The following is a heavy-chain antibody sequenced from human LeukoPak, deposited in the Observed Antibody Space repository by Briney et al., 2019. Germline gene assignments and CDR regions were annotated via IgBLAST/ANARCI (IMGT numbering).Heavy chain of an antibody. CDR1: GGSISSCY. D-gene: IGHD3-9*01. CDR3: ASADALTGYPISLNFDY. Sequence: SETLSLTCTVSGGSISSCYWSWIRQPPGKGLEWIGYIYYSGSTNYNPSLKSRVTISVDTSKNQFSLRLSSVTAADTAVYYCASADALTGYPISLNFDYWGQGTLVTVSS. CDR2: IYYSGST. V-gene: IGHV4-59*08. J-gene: IGHJ4*02.